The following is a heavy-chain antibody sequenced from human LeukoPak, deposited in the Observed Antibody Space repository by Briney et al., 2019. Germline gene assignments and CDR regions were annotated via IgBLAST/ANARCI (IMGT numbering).Heavy chain of an antibody. CDR2: ISWDGGST. Sequence: GGSLRLSCAASGFTFDDYAMHWVRQAPGKGLEWVSLISWDGGSTYYADSVKGRFTISRDNSKNSLYLQMNSLRAEDTALYYCAKDRGYRIAVAPNYWGQGTLVTVSS. CDR3: AKDRGYRIAVAPNY. D-gene: IGHD6-19*01. V-gene: IGHV3-43D*04. CDR1: GFTFDDYA. J-gene: IGHJ4*02.